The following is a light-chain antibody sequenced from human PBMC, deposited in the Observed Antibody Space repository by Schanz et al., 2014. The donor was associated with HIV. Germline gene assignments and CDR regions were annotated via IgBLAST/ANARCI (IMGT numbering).Light chain of an antibody. CDR1: QSISIS. CDR3: QQSSTTWWT. J-gene: IGKJ1*01. Sequence: DIQMTQSPSSLSASVGDRVTITCRASQSISISLNWYQQKPGKAPRLLIYATSLLHTGVPSRFSGSGSGTHFTLTIISLQPEDFATYYCQQSSTTWWTFGQGTKVEIK. V-gene: IGKV1-39*01. CDR2: ATS.